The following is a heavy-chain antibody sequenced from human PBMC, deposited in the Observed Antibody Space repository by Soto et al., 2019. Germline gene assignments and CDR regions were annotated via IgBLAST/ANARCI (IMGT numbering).Heavy chain of an antibody. J-gene: IGHJ4*02. V-gene: IGHV3-9*01. CDR1: GFTFDDYA. CDR3: AKAWGWSTTTPDY. D-gene: IGHD4-17*01. CDR2: ISWNSGSI. Sequence: SLRLSCAASGFTFDDYAMHWVRQAPGKGLEWVSGISWNSGSIGYADSVKGRFTISRDNAKNSLYLQMNSLRAEDTALYYCAKAWGWSTTTPDYWGKGTLVTVSS.